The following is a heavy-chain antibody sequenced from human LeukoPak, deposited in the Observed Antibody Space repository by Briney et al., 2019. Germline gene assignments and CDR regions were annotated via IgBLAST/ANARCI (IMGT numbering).Heavy chain of an antibody. CDR3: ARAYYDFWSGSNNWFDP. Sequence: PSETLSLTCAVYGGSFGGYYWSWIRQPPGKGLEWIGEINHSGSTNYNPSLKSRVTISVDTSRNQFSLKLSSVTAADTAVYYCARAYYDFWSGSNNWFDPWGQGTLVTVSS. D-gene: IGHD3-3*01. J-gene: IGHJ5*02. CDR1: GGSFGGYY. V-gene: IGHV4-34*01. CDR2: INHSGST.